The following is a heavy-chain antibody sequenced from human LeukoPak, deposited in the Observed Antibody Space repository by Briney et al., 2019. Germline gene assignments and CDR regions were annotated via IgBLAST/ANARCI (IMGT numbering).Heavy chain of an antibody. J-gene: IGHJ6*03. CDR2: IYYSGSA. CDR1: GGSISSYY. V-gene: IGHV4-59*01. Sequence: PSETLSLTCTVSGGSISSYYWSWIRQPPGKGLEWIGYIYYSGSANYNPSLKSRVTISVDTSKNQFSLKLSSVTAADTAVYYCARDAVVTDYYYYYYTDVWGKGTTVTVSS. D-gene: IGHD3-22*01. CDR3: ARDAVVTDYYYYYYTDV.